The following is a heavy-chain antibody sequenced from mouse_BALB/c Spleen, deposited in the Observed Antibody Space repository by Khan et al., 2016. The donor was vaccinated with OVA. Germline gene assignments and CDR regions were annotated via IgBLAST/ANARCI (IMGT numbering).Heavy chain of an antibody. CDR2: INPANGNT. J-gene: IGHJ2*01. D-gene: IGHD1-3*01. Sequence: VQLKESGAELVKPGASVKLSCTASGFTITDTYMHWVKQRPEQGLEWIGRINPANGNTKYDPNFQGKATITADTSTNTAYLQLSSRTSEDTDVYDCARIKAWGQGTTLTVSS. CDR1: GFTITDTY. CDR3: ARIKA. V-gene: IGHV14-3*02.